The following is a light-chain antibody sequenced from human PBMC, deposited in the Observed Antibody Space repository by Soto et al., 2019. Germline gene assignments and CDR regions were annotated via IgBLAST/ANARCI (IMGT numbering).Light chain of an antibody. CDR3: QQNFNNPT. Sequence: DIQMTQSPSSLSASVGDRVTITCRPSQNINNYLNWYQQKPGEAPNLLISGASNLQSGVPSRFSGSGSGAHFTHTISTLQPEDFTSYYCQQNFNNPTFGQGTKLEIK. CDR1: QNINNY. V-gene: IGKV1-39*01. CDR2: GAS. J-gene: IGKJ2*01.